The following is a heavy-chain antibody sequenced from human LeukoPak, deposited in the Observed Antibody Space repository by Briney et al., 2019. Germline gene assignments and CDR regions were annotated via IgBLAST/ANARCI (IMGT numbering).Heavy chain of an antibody. CDR1: GFTFSSYE. J-gene: IGHJ6*03. V-gene: IGHV3-21*01. D-gene: IGHD1-14*01. Sequence: GGSLRLSCAASGFTFSSYEMNWVRQAPGKGLEWVSSISSSSSYIYYADSVRGRFTISRDNAKNSLSLQMNSLRAEDTAVYYCARSSAGANYYLDVWGKGTTVTISS. CDR2: ISSSSSYI. CDR3: ARSSAGANYYLDV.